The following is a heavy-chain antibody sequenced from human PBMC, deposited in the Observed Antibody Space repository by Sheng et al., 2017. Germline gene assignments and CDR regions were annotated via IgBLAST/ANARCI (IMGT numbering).Heavy chain of an antibody. D-gene: IGHD2-2*01. Sequence: EVQLVESGGGLVQPGGSLRLSCAVSGFTFKNYWMNWVRQAPGKGLEWVANIKQDGSEKYYVDSVKGRFTISRDNAKNSLYLQMNSLRAEDTAVYYCARTPSDIVVAPAAYDACDKWGQGTMVIVSS. J-gene: IGHJ3*02. V-gene: IGHV3-7*01. CDR1: GFTFKNYW. CDR3: ARTPSDIVVAPAAYDACDK. CDR2: IKQDGSEK.